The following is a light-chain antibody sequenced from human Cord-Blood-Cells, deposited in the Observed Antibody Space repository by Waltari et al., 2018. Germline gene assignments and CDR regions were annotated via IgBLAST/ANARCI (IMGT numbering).Light chain of an antibody. Sequence: EIVLTQSPATLSLSLGDRATLSCRASQSVSSYLAWYQQQPGQAPSLLIYDASNRATGIPARFSGSGSGTDFTLTISSLEPEDFAVYYCQQRSNWPPFTFGPGTKVDIK. CDR3: QQRSNWPPFT. CDR2: DAS. J-gene: IGKJ3*01. CDR1: QSVSSY. V-gene: IGKV3-11*01.